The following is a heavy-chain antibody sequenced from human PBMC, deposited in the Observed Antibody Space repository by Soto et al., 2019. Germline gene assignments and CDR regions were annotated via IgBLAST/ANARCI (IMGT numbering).Heavy chain of an antibody. V-gene: IGHV3-33*01. Sequence: QVQLVESGGGVVQPGRSLRLSCAGSGFTFSSYGRHWVRQAPGKGLEWVAVIWYDGSNKYYADSVKGRFTISRDNSKNTLYLQMNSLRAEDTAVYYCARKEYNWNYWNYWGQGTLVTVSS. J-gene: IGHJ4*02. CDR2: IWYDGSNK. CDR1: GFTFSSYG. CDR3: ARKEYNWNYWNY. D-gene: IGHD1-7*01.